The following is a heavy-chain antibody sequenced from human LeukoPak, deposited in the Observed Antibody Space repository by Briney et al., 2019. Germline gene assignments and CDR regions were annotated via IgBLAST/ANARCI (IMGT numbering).Heavy chain of an antibody. CDR1: GGTNNSGSYY. V-gene: IGHV4-39*01. J-gene: IGHJ4*02. CDR3: ARPETTGTYYY. D-gene: IGHD1-1*01. Sequence: PSETQSFTCTVSGGTNNSGSYYWGWVRQPPGKGLEWIGSIYYTGSAYYNPSLKSRVTISVDTSKNQFSLKLTSVTAADTAVYYCARPETTGTYYYWAQGTLVTVSS. CDR2: IYYTGSA.